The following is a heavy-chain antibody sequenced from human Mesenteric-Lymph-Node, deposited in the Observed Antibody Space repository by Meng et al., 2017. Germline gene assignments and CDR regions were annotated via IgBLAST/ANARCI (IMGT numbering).Heavy chain of an antibody. CDR2: IYYSGST. V-gene: IGHV4-59*01. J-gene: IGHJ4*02. CDR3: ARYRYSYQLYYFDY. Sequence: GSLRLSCTVSGGSISSYYWSWIRQPPGKGLEWIGSIYYSGSTNYNPSLNSRVTISIDTSETQFSLKLTSVTAADTAVYFCARYRYSYQLYYFDYWGQGTPVTVSS. D-gene: IGHD5-18*01. CDR1: GGSISSYY.